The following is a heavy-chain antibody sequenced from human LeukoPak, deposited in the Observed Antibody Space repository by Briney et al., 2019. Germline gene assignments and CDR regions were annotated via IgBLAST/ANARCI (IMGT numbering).Heavy chain of an antibody. Sequence: GGSLRLSCAASGFTFSSYSMNWVRQAPGKGLEWVSSISSSSSYIYYADSVKGRFTISRDNARNSLYLQMNSLRAEDTAVYYCARVPNYGDYADYWGQGTLVTVSS. CDR3: ARVPNYGDYADY. CDR2: ISSSSSYI. J-gene: IGHJ4*02. V-gene: IGHV3-21*01. CDR1: GFTFSSYS. D-gene: IGHD4-17*01.